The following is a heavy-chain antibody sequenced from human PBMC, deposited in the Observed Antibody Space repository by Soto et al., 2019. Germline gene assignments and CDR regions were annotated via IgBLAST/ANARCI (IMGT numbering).Heavy chain of an antibody. J-gene: IGHJ4*02. CDR1: GFTFRTYG. CDR2: ISYDGSNR. V-gene: IGHV3-30*18. D-gene: IGHD3-16*01. Sequence: GGSLRLSCAASGFTFRTYGIHWVRQAPGKGLEWVAVISYDGSNRYYADSVKGRFAISRDNSKNTLYLQMNSLRAEDTAVYYCAKDLGGTGGCDYWGQGTLVTVSS. CDR3: AKDLGGTGGCDY.